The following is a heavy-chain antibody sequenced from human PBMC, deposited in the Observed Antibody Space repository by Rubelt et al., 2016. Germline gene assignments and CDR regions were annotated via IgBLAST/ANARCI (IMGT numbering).Heavy chain of an antibody. D-gene: IGHD1-14*01. V-gene: IGHV2-5*01. CDR1: GFSLSTSGVG. CDR3: SYRGPDHLARFDQ. Sequence: QITLKESGLTLVKPTQTLKLTCTFSGFSLSTSGVGVGGIRQPPGKALEWLALIYCNDDKPYSPYLKSSLPITKDTSKDQVVLTMTNMDLVDTGTYFCSYRGPDHLARFDQWGQGTLVTVSS. CDR2: IYCNDDK. J-gene: IGHJ4*02.